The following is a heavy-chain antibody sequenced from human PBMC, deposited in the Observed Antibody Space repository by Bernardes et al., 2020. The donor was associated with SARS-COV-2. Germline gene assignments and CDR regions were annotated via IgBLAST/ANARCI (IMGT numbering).Heavy chain of an antibody. CDR3: ARVIRSSPNVDY. J-gene: IGHJ4*02. Sequence: GGSLRLSCAAFGFIFSTDCMHWVRQAPGKGLVWVSRINSDGSSTSYADSVKGRFTISRDNAKNTLYLQMNSLRAEDTAVYYCARVIRSSPNVDYWGQGTLVTVFS. CDR1: GFIFSTDC. D-gene: IGHD6-6*01. CDR2: INSDGSST. V-gene: IGHV3-74*01.